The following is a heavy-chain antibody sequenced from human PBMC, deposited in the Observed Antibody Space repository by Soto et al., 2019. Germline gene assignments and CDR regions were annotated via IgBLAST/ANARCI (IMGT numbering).Heavy chain of an antibody. CDR1: GGSFSGYY. D-gene: IGHD3-3*01. CDR3: ARGLYYDFWSGYRKSNCYYYYMDV. CDR2: INHSGST. J-gene: IGHJ6*03. Sequence: SETLSLTCAVYGGSFSGYYWSWIRQPPGKGLEWIGEINHSGSTNYNPSLKSRVTISVDTSKNQFSLKLSSVTAADTAVYYCARGLYYDFWSGYRKSNCYYYYMDVWGKGTTVTV. V-gene: IGHV4-34*01.